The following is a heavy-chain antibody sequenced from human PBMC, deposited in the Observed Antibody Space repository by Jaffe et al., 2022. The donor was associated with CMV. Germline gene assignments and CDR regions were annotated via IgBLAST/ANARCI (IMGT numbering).Heavy chain of an antibody. CDR3: ARHRYYYDSSGYYLDAFDI. CDR2: IYYSGST. V-gene: IGHV4-59*08. D-gene: IGHD3-22*01. CDR1: GGSISSYY. Sequence: QVQLQESGPGLVKPSETLSLTCTVSGGSISSYYWSWIRQPPGKGLEWIGYIYYSGSTNYNPSLKSRVTISVDTSKNQFSLKLSSVTAADTAVYYCARHRYYYDSSGYYLDAFDIWGQGTMVTVSS. J-gene: IGHJ3*02.